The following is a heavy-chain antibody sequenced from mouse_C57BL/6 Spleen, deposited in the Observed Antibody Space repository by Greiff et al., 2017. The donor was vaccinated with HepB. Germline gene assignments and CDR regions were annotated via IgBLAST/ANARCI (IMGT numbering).Heavy chain of an antibody. J-gene: IGHJ1*03. CDR3: ARCDGYYAYFDF. Sequence: EVQLQQSGAELVKPGASVKLSCTASGFNIKDYYMHWVKQRTEQGLEWIGRIDPEDGETKYAPKFQGKATITADTSSITAYLQLSNLTSEDTAVYYCARCDGYYAYFDFWGTGTTVTVSS. CDR1: GFNIKDYY. V-gene: IGHV14-2*01. D-gene: IGHD2-3*01. CDR2: IDPEDGET.